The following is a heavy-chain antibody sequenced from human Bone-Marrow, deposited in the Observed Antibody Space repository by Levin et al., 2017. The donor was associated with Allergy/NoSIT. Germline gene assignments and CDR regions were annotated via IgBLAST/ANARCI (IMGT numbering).Heavy chain of an antibody. CDR1: GGSINSGDSY. J-gene: IGHJ4*02. CDR3: ARLSLTFYDILTGYYSPIGTFDY. V-gene: IGHV4-30-4*01. D-gene: IGHD3-9*01. CDR2: IYYSGST. Sequence: SETLSLTCNVSGGSINSGDSYWSWIRQPPGKGLEWIGYIYYSGSTYYNPSLKSRITISIDTSKTQFSLQLSSVTAADTAVYYCARLSLTFYDILTGYYSPIGTFDYWGQGTLVTVSS.